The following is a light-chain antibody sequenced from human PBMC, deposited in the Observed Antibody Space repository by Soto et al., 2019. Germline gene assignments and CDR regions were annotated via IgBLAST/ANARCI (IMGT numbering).Light chain of an antibody. V-gene: IGKV3-15*01. Sequence: EIVMTQSPATLSVSPGERATLSCRASQSISSKLAWYQQKFGQAPRLLIYGASTRATGIPVRFSGSGSGTEFTLTTSRLQSEDFAVYYCLQYNNWPPWTFGEGTKVDIK. CDR1: QSISSK. J-gene: IGKJ1*01. CDR2: GAS. CDR3: LQYNNWPPWT.